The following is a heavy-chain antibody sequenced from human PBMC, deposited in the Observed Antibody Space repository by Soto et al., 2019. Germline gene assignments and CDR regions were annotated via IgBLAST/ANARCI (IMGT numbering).Heavy chain of an antibody. Sequence: QLQASGPGLVKPSETMSLTCTVSGDSSSGGIFYWGWMRQLPGKGLEWIGSINYSGNTYYNPSLKSRVTISVDASRNQFSLDLSSVTAADSAVYYCARQRAWYGEWAFDIWGQGTLVTVSS. V-gene: IGHV4-39*01. J-gene: IGHJ3*02. CDR3: ARQRAWYGEWAFDI. CDR1: GDSSSGGIFY. D-gene: IGHD3-10*01. CDR2: INYSGNT.